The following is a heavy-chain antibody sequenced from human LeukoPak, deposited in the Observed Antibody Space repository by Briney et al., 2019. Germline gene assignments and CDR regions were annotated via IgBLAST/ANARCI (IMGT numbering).Heavy chain of an antibody. V-gene: IGHV3-30*04. D-gene: IGHD5/OR15-5a*01. J-gene: IGHJ6*02. Sequence: GGSLRLSCAASGFTFSSYAMHWVRQAPGKGLEWVAVISYDGSNKYYADSVKGRFTISRDNSKNTLYLQMNSLRAEDTAVYYCARAPSFYYRSMDVWGQGTTVTVSS. CDR1: GFTFSSYA. CDR3: ARAPSFYYRSMDV. CDR2: ISYDGSNK.